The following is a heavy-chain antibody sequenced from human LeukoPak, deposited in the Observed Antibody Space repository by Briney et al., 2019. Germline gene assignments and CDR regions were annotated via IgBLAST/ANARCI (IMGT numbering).Heavy chain of an antibody. V-gene: IGHV3-23*01. D-gene: IGHD3-22*01. CDR1: GFTVSSNY. CDR2: ISGSGGST. Sequence: PGGSLRPSCAASGFTVSSNYMSWVRQAPGKGLEWVSAISGSGGSTYYADSVKGRFTISRDNSKNTLYLQMNSLRAEDTAVYYCAKGFPYYYDSSGYYLPAYFDYWGQGTLVTVSS. J-gene: IGHJ4*02. CDR3: AKGFPYYYDSSGYYLPAYFDY.